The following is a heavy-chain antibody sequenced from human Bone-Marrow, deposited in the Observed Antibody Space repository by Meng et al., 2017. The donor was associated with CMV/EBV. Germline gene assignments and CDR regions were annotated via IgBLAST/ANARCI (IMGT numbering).Heavy chain of an antibody. Sequence: SETLSLTCTVSGGSISSGGYYWSWIRQHPGKGLEWIGYIYYSGSTYCNPSLKSRVTIYVDTSKNQFSMKLRSVTAADTARYYCARHREGAIAGRSKGFDYWGQGTLVTVSS. CDR2: IYYSGST. CDR3: ARHREGAIAGRSKGFDY. CDR1: GGSISSGGYY. D-gene: IGHD6-6*01. V-gene: IGHV4-39*01. J-gene: IGHJ4*02.